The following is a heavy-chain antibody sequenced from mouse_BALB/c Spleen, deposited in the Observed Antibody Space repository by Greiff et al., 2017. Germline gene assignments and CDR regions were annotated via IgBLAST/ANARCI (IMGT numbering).Heavy chain of an antibody. J-gene: IGHJ3*01. D-gene: IGHD2-4*01. V-gene: IGHV14-3*02. CDR1: GFNIKDTY. CDR3: ARGGGLRQEFAY. CDR2: IDPANGNT. Sequence: EVQLQQSGAELVKPGASVKLSCTASGFNIKDTYMHWVKQRPEQGLEWIGRIDPANGNTKYDPKFQGKATITADTSSNTAYLQLSSLTSEDTAVYYCARGGGLRQEFAYWGQGTLVTVSA.